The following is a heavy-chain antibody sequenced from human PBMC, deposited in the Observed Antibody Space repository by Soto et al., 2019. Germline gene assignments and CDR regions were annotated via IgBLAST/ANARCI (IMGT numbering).Heavy chain of an antibody. CDR1: GFTFSSYW. V-gene: IGHV3-7*01. J-gene: IGHJ2*01. Sequence: EVQLVESGGGLVQPGGSLRLSCAASGFTFSSYWMSWVRQAPGKGLEWVANIRQDGSDKYYVDSVKGRFTISRDNAKNSLYLQMNSLRAEDTAVYYCAHLPGGQYYSFDLWGRGTLVTVSS. CDR3: AHLPGGQYYSFDL. CDR2: IRQDGSDK. D-gene: IGHD2-8*02.